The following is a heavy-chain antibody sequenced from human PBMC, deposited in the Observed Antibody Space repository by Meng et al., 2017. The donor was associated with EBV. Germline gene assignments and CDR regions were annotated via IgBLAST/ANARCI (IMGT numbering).Heavy chain of an antibody. CDR2: IYYTGST. V-gene: IGHV4-61*01. D-gene: IGHD4-11*01. J-gene: IGHJ5*02. CDR1: GDSVNNESYY. CDR3: ARGDYTNYPRWFDP. Sequence: QVQLQESGPRLVKPSETLFLPCTVSGDSVNNESYYWGWIRQPPGKGLEYIGYIYYTGSTNYNSSLKSRVTISLDKSKNQFSLKLTSLTAADTAIYYCARGDYTNYPRWFDPWGQGTLVTVSS.